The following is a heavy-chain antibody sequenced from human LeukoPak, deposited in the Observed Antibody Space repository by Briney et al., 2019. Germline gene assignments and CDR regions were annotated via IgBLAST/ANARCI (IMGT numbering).Heavy chain of an antibody. CDR1: DGSISSYY. V-gene: IGHV4-59*01. CDR2: IYYSGST. CDR3: ARVGNEYGIPYYYGMDV. Sequence: PSETLSLTCTVSDGSISSYYWSWIRQPPGKGLEWIGYIYYSGSTNYNPSLKSRVTISVDTSKNQFSLKLSSVTAADTAVYYCARVGNEYGIPYYYGMDVWGQGTTVTVSS. J-gene: IGHJ6*02. D-gene: IGHD4-23*01.